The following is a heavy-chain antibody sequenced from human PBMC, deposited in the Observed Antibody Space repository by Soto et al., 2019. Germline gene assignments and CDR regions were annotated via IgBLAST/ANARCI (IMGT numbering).Heavy chain of an antibody. CDR1: GGTFSSYA. V-gene: IGHV1-69*13. CDR3: ARVVYASSGHSELPSDY. J-gene: IGHJ4*02. D-gene: IGHD3-22*01. CDR2: IIPIFGTA. Sequence: GASVKVSCKASGGTFSSYAISWVRQAPGQGLEWMGGIIPIFGTANYAQTFHGRVTITADESTSTAYMELSSLRSEDTAVYYCARVVYASSGHSELPSDYWGQGTLVTVSS.